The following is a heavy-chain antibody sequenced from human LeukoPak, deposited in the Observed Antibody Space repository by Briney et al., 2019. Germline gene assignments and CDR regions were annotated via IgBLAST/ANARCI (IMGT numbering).Heavy chain of an antibody. J-gene: IGHJ4*02. V-gene: IGHV4-34*01. CDR1: GGSLSGYY. Sequence: PSETLSLTCAVYGGSLSGYYWSWIRQPPGKGLEWIGEIKESEKTNYNPSLKSRVTISIDTSKNQSSLKLSSVTAADTAVYYCAREGLTNVHNPLGYWGQGTLVTVSS. CDR3: AREGLTNVHNPLGY. CDR2: IKESEKT. D-gene: IGHD1-1*01.